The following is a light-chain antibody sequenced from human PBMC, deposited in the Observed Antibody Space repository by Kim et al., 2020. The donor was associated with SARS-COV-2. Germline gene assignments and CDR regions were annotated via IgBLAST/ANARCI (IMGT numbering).Light chain of an antibody. CDR3: QQYGSSPLT. CDR1: QSVSNNY. CDR2: GTS. Sequence: EIVLTQSPGTLSLSPGEGATLSCRASQSVSNNYLAWYQQKPGQAPRLLIYGTSSRATGIPDRFSGSGSATDFTLTISRLEPEDFAFYYCQQYGSSPLTFGGGTKVDIK. J-gene: IGKJ4*01. V-gene: IGKV3-20*01.